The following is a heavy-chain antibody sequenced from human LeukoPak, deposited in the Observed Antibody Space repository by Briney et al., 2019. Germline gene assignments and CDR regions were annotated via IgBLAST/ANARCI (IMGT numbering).Heavy chain of an antibody. CDR1: GYTFTNFD. J-gene: IGHJ4*02. CDR3: ARSKVLRYFDWLSTLYYFDY. Sequence: ASVKVSCKTSGYTFTNFDIYWVRQAPGQGLECMGWISGYTGDTKYAQIFQGRFTVTTDTSTSTAYMELRSLRSDDTAVYYCARSKVLRYFDWLSTLYYFDYWGQGTLVTVSS. CDR2: ISGYTGDT. V-gene: IGHV1-18*01. D-gene: IGHD3-9*01.